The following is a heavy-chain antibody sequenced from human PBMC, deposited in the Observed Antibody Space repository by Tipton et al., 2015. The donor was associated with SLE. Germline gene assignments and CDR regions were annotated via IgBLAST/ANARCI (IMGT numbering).Heavy chain of an antibody. CDR3: ASPITLVRGVTKDY. D-gene: IGHD3-10*01. J-gene: IGHJ4*02. CDR1: GGSISSGDYY. V-gene: IGHV4-30-4*01. Sequence: TLSLTCTVSGGSISSGDYYWSWIRQPPGKGLEWIGYIYYSGNTYYNPSLKSRVTVSVDTSKNQFSLKVSSVTAADTAVYYCASPITLVRGVTKDYWGQGTLVTVSS. CDR2: IYYSGNT.